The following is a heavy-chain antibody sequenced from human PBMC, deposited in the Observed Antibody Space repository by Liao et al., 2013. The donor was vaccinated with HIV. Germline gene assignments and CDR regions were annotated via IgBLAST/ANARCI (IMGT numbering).Heavy chain of an antibody. V-gene: IGHV4-39*07. Sequence: QLQLQESGPGLVKPSETLSLTCTVSGGSVSSSNYYWGWIRQPPGKGLEWIGSIYYSGSTYYNSSLKSRVSISVDTSKNQFSLSLSSVTAADTAVYYCARGNYDNNGYYLGYWGQGTLVTVSS. J-gene: IGHJ4*02. CDR1: GGSVSSSNYY. CDR3: ARGNYDNNGYYLGY. D-gene: IGHD3-22*01. CDR2: IYYSGST.